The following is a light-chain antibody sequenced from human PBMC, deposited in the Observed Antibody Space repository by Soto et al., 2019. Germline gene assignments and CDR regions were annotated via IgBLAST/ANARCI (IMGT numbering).Light chain of an antibody. V-gene: IGKV1-33*01. J-gene: IGKJ4*01. CDR1: QDINNY. CDR3: QQYEDLPLT. Sequence: DIQLTQSPSSVSASVGDRVTITCQASQDINNYLNWYQQKPGKAPKLLIFDASSVETGVPSRFSGSGSGTHFTFTISSLEPEDIATYHCQQYEDLPLTFGGGTRVELK. CDR2: DAS.